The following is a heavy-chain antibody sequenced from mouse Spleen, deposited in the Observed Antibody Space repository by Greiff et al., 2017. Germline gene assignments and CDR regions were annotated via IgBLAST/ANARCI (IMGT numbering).Heavy chain of an antibody. J-gene: IGHJ4*01. D-gene: IGHD1-1*01. CDR3: IYGSSYDAMDY. CDR2: INPYNGGT. CDR1: GYTFTDYY. V-gene: IGHV1-19*01. Sequence: SGPVLVKPGASVKMSCKASGYTFTDYYMNWVKQSHGKSLEWIGVINPYNGGTSYNQKFKGKATLTVDKSSSTAYMELNSLTSEDSAVYYCIYGSSYDAMDYWGQGTSVTVSS.